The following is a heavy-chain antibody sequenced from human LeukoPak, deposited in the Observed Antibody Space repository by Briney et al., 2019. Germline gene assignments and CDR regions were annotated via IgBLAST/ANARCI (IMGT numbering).Heavy chain of an antibody. Sequence: SETLSLTCTVSGDSITSYYWTWIRQPPGKALEWIGYIYYSGSTNYNPSLKSRVTISVDTSKNQFSLKLSSVTAADTAVYYCASRSSIWSGYQDTLYYFDSWGQGTLVTVSS. CDR3: ASRSSIWSGYQDTLYYFDS. V-gene: IGHV4-59*01. D-gene: IGHD3-3*01. CDR2: IYYSGST. J-gene: IGHJ4*02. CDR1: GDSITSYY.